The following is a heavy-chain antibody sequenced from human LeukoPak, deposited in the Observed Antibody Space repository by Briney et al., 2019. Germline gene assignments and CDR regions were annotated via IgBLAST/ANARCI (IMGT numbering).Heavy chain of an antibody. CDR1: GFTFSSYS. Sequence: GGSLRLSCAASGFTFSSYSMNWVRQAPGKGLEWVSSISSSSSYIYYADSVKGRFTISRDNAKNSLYLQMNSLRAEDTAVYYCARSTYCYDRFDPWSQGTLVTVSS. V-gene: IGHV3-21*01. J-gene: IGHJ5*02. D-gene: IGHD3-22*01. CDR3: ARSTYCYDRFDP. CDR2: ISSSSSYI.